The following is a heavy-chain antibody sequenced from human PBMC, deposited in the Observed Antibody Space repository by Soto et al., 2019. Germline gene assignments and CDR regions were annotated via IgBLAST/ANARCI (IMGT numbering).Heavy chain of an antibody. CDR3: ARESWPFDL. V-gene: IGHV3-53*01. Sequence: EVQLVESGGGLIQPGGSLRLSCAASGFIVSYNFMSWVRQAPGKGLEWVAVIYRGGETHYADSVKGRFTISRDNSKNTVYLQMNRLRAEDTAVYYCARESWPFDLWGRGTLVTVSS. D-gene: IGHD3-16*02. J-gene: IGHJ2*01. CDR2: IYRGGET. CDR1: GFIVSYNF.